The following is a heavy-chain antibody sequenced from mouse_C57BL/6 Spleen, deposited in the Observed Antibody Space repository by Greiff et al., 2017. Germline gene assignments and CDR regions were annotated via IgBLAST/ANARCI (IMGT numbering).Heavy chain of an antibody. CDR2: PFYSGIT. D-gene: IGHD3-2*02. J-gene: IGHJ4*01. Sequence: VQLQQSGPSLVRPSQTLSLTCTVTGFSINSDCYWIWIRQFPGNKLEYIGYPFYSGITYYNPSLESRTYITRDTSKNQFSLKLSSVTTEDTATYYCARGGTDSSGSYYAMDYWGQGTSVTVSS. V-gene: IGHV3-3*01. CDR3: ARGGTDSSGSYYAMDY. CDR1: GFSINSDCY.